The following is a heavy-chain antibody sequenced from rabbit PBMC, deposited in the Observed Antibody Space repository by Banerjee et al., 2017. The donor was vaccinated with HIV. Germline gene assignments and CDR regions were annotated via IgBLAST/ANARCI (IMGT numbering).Heavy chain of an antibody. CDR1: GFSFSSSYC. V-gene: IGHV1S45*01. J-gene: IGHJ4*01. Sequence: QEQLEESGGGLVQPERSLTLTCTASGFSFSSSYCICWVRQAPGKGLEWIACIYAGSSGSTYCASWAKGRFTISKTSSTTVTLQMTSLTAADTATYFCARSVAGYRYFNLWGPGTLVTVS. CDR3: ARSVAGYRYFNL. D-gene: IGHD6-1*01. CDR2: IYAGSSGST.